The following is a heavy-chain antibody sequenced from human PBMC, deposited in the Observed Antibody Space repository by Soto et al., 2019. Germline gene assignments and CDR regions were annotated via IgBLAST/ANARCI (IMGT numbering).Heavy chain of an antibody. D-gene: IGHD5-18*01. CDR3: ARAGGYGYGEQTFDY. V-gene: IGHV3-33*01. CDR1: GFTFSGYA. Sequence: QVHLVESGGGVVQPGRSLRLSCAASGFTFSGYAMHWVRQAPGKGLEWVAVIWYDGTNTYYGDSVKGRFTVSRDNSKNTLWLQMRSLRGEDTAVYYCARAGGYGYGEQTFDYWGQGTLVTVSS. CDR2: IWYDGTNT. J-gene: IGHJ4*02.